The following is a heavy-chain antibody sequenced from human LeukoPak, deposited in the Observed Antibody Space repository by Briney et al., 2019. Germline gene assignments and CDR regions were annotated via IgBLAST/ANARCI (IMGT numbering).Heavy chain of an antibody. CDR2: IYHSGST. V-gene: IGHV4-38-2*02. J-gene: IGHJ5*02. D-gene: IGHD3-16*02. CDR3: ARGGYDYVWGSYPHGPFDP. CDR1: GYSISSGYY. Sequence: PSETLSLTCTVSGYSISSGYYWGWIRPPPGKGLEWIGSIYHSGSTYYNPSPKSRVTISVDTSKNQFSLKLSSVTAADTAVYYCARGGYDYVWGSYPHGPFDPWGQGTLVTVSS.